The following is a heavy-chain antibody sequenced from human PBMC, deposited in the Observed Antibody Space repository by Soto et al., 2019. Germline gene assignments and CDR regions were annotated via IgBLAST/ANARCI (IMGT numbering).Heavy chain of an antibody. Sequence: QVQLVESGGGVVQPGRSLRLSCAASGFTFSSYAMHWVRQAPGKGLEWVAVISYDGSNKYYADSVKGRFTISRDNSKKTLYLQMNSLRAEDKAVYYCARTPRGQWELPYYYYGMDVWGQGTTVTVSS. CDR3: ARTPRGQWELPYYYYGMDV. J-gene: IGHJ6*02. CDR1: GFTFSSYA. D-gene: IGHD1-26*01. CDR2: ISYDGSNK. V-gene: IGHV3-30-3*01.